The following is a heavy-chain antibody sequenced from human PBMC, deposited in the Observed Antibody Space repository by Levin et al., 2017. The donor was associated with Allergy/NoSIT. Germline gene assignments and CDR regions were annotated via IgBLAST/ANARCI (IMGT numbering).Heavy chain of an antibody. J-gene: IGHJ6*02. CDR1: GFTFSSYG. Sequence: GGSLRLSCAASGFTFSSYGMNWVRQAPGKGLEWVAFISDDGSNNYFLESVKGRFTISRDNSKNTLYLQMNSLRPDDTAVYYCAKQRIFSWGSNYGMDVWGQGTTVTVSS. D-gene: IGHD3-16*01. CDR2: ISDDGSNN. V-gene: IGHV3-30*18. CDR3: AKQRIFSWGSNYGMDV.